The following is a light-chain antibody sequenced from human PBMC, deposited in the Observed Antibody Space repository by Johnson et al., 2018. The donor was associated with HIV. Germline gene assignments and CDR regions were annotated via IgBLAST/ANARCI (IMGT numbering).Light chain of an antibody. J-gene: IGLJ1*01. CDR2: ENN. CDR3: GTWDSSLSAGGV. CDR1: SSNIGNNY. V-gene: IGLV1-51*02. Sequence: QSVLTQSPSVSAAPGQQVTISCSGSSSNIGNNYVSWYQQLPGTAPKLLIYENNKRPSGIPDRFSGSKSGTSATLGITGLPTGDEADYYCGTWDSSLSAGGVFGTGTKVTVL.